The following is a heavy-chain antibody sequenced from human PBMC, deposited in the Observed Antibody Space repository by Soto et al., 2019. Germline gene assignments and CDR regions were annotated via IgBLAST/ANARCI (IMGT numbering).Heavy chain of an antibody. V-gene: IGHV4-4*07. CDR2: IYTSWST. Sequence: QVQLQESGPGLVKPSETLSLTCTVSGGSISSYYWSWIRQPAGKGLEWIGRIYTSWSTNYNPSLKSRVTKSVDTSKNQFSLKLSSVTAADTSVYYCARDLAAGTGPEYYYYGMDVWGQGTTVTVSS. CDR3: ARDLAAGTGPEYYYYGMDV. CDR1: GGSISSYY. D-gene: IGHD6-13*01. J-gene: IGHJ6*02.